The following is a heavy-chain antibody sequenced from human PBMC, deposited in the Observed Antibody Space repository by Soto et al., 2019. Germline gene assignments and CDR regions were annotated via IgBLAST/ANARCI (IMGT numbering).Heavy chain of an antibody. CDR3: VKNGSSGWPYYYGLDV. CDR1: GFTFSSYG. D-gene: IGHD6-19*01. Sequence: SLRLSCAASGFTFSSYGMHWVRQAPGKGLEWVAVISYDGSNKYYADSVKGRFTISRDNSKNTLYLQMSSLRAEDTAVYYCVKNGSSGWPYYYGLDVWGQGTMVTASS. V-gene: IGHV3-30*18. CDR2: ISYDGSNK. J-gene: IGHJ6*02.